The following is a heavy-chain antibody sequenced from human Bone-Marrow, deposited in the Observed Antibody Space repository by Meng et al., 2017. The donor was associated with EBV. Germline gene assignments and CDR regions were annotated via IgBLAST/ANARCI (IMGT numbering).Heavy chain of an antibody. D-gene: IGHD6-13*01. J-gene: IGHJ4*02. CDR3: ARDSSSLDY. Sequence: GHLQELGPGMVKPWGTLSLPCGVFCCSSSSSTWWRWVRQPPGKGLEGIGEIYHSGSTNYNPSLKSRATISVDKSKNQFSLKLSSVTAADTAVYYCARDSSSLDYWGQGTLVTVSS. CDR1: CCSSSSSTW. V-gene: IGHV4-4*02. CDR2: IYHSGST.